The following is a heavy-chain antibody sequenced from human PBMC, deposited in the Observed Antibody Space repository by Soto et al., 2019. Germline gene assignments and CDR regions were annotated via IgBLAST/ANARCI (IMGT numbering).Heavy chain of an antibody. D-gene: IGHD1-26*01. V-gene: IGHV1-2*02. J-gene: IGHJ5*02. CDR3: ARAPASIVGATSAWFDP. CDR1: GYTFTGYY. Sequence: ASVKVSCKASGYTFTGYYMHWVRQAPGQGLEWMGWINPNSGAANYAQKFQGRVTITTDKSTSTAYMELSRLRSEDTAVYYCARAPASIVGATSAWFDPWGQGTLVTVSS. CDR2: INPNSGAA.